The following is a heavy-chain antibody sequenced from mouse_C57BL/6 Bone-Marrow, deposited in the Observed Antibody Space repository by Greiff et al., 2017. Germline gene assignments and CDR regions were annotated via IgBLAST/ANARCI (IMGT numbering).Heavy chain of an antibody. CDR2: IDPSDSYT. V-gene: IGHV1-69*01. CDR3: ATTGRFAY. CDR1: GYTFTSYW. J-gene: IGHJ3*01. Sequence: QVQLQQPGAELVMPGASVKLSCKASGYTFTSYWMHWVKQRPGQGLEWIGEIDPSDSYTNYNQKFKCNSTLTVDKSSSTAYMQLSSLTSEDSAVYYCATTGRFAYWGQGTLVTVSA.